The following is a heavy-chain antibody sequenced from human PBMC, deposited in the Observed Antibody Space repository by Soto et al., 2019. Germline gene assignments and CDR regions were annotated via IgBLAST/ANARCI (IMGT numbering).Heavy chain of an antibody. CDR1: GYSFTSYW. D-gene: IGHD3-22*01. V-gene: IGHV5-10-1*01. Sequence: PGESLKISCKGSGYSFTSYWISWVRQMPGKGLEWMGRIGPSDSYTNYSPSFQGHVTISADKSISTAYLQWSSLKASDTAMYYCARPGADNLYYYDSSGYYSNWGQGTLVTVSS. CDR3: ARPGADNLYYYDSSGYYSN. CDR2: IGPSDSYT. J-gene: IGHJ4*02.